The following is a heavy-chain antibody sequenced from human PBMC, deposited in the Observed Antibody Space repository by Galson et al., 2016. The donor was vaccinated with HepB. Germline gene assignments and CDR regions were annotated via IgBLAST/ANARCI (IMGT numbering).Heavy chain of an antibody. J-gene: IGHJ6*02. V-gene: IGHV3-23*01. CDR1: GFTFNSYA. CDR2: ISDNGHAT. D-gene: IGHD5-18*01. Sequence: SLRLSCAGSGFTFNSYAMNWVRQAPGKGLEWISLISDNGHATYYADPVRGRFSIARDNSKNTLYLQMNSLRAEDTAVYYCARPRLGIQTWSKYYYYGFDVWGQGTTVTVSS. CDR3: ARPRLGIQTWSKYYYYGFDV.